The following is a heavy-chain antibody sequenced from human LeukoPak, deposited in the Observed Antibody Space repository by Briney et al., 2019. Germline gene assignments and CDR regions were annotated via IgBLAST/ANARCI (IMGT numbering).Heavy chain of an antibody. Sequence: PGGSLGLSCAASGFTFSSYAMNWARQAPGKGLEWVSAISGSGASTYYADSVKGRFTISTDNSKNTLYLQMNSLRAEDTAVYYCASQKYCTNGICYRKYYFDYWGQGTLVTVSS. CDR3: ASQKYCTNGICYRKYYFDY. CDR2: ISGSGAST. D-gene: IGHD2-8*01. CDR1: GFTFSSYA. V-gene: IGHV3-23*01. J-gene: IGHJ4*02.